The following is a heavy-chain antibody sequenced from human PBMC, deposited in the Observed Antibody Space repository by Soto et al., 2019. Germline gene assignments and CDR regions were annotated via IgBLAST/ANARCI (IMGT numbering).Heavy chain of an antibody. CDR3: ARFRETRVTRAHSSGMDV. V-gene: IGHV3-74*01. J-gene: IGHJ6*02. D-gene: IGHD3-10*01. Sequence: EVQLVESGGGLVQPGGSLKLSCAASGFTFSRYWIHWVRQVPGKGLVWVSRINGDGSSTRYADSVRGRFTISRDNARNTGYLHMSSWGAEATAVYNCARFRETRVTRAHSSGMDVWAKGPRSPSP. CDR1: GFTFSRYW. CDR2: INGDGSST.